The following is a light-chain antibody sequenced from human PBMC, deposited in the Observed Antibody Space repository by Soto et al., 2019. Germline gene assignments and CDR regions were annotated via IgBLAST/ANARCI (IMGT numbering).Light chain of an antibody. CDR2: DAS. V-gene: IGKV1-33*01. J-gene: IGKJ5*01. CDR3: QQYDNLPIT. CDR1: HDISEY. Sequence: IVLTQSPPSLSASVGGRVTITCQASHDISEYLGWYQQKPGKAPKLLIYDASSSQSGAPSRFTGSGYGTYFNLTITTLQPEDFGTYFCQQYDNLPITFGQGTRLEIK.